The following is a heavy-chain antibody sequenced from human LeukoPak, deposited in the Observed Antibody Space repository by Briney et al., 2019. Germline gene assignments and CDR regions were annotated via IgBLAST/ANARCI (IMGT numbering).Heavy chain of an antibody. CDR3: ARDYGDYSLFVS. CDR2: ISWNSGSI. J-gene: IGHJ5*02. CDR1: GFTFDDYA. V-gene: IGHV3-9*01. D-gene: IGHD4-17*01. Sequence: PGGSLRLSCAASGFTFDDYAMHWVRQAPGKGLEWVSGISWNSGSIGYADSVKGRFTISRDNAKNSLYLQMNSLRAEDTAVYYCARDYGDYSLFVSWGQGTLVTVSS.